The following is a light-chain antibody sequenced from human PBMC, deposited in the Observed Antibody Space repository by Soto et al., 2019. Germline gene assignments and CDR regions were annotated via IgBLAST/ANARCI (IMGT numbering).Light chain of an antibody. Sequence: DIQMTQSPSSLSASVGDRVTITCRASQSISTYLNWYQQKLGKAPKLLIYAASILQSGVPSRFSGSGSGTDFTLTISSLQPEDFATYYCQQTYSTLRTFGGGTKVEIK. CDR1: QSISTY. CDR3: QQTYSTLRT. V-gene: IGKV1-39*01. CDR2: AAS. J-gene: IGKJ4*01.